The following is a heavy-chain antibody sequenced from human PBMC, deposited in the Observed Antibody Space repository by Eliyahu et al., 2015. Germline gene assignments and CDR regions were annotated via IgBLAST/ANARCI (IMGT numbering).Heavy chain of an antibody. CDR2: INGXNGNT. Sequence: QVQLVQSGAEVKKPGASVKVSCKASGSPFSIYTMHWVRQAPGQRLEWMGWINGXNGNTKYSQNFQGRVTFARDTFANTAYMELTSLTSEDTAVYYCARGAESSSFDHWGQGTLVTVSS. CDR3: ARGAESSSFDH. D-gene: IGHD6-13*01. V-gene: IGHV1-3*01. CDR1: GSPFSIYT. J-gene: IGHJ4*02.